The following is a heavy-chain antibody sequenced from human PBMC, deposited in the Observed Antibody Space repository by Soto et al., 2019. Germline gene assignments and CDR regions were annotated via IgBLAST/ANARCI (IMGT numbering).Heavy chain of an antibody. J-gene: IGHJ6*02. Sequence: QVQLVQSGAEVKKPGSSVKVSCKASGGTFSSYAISWVRQAPGQGLEWMGGIIPIFGTANYAQKFQGRVTITADESTSTAYMELSRLRSEDTAVYYCARDCSGGSRAPCIYYGMDVWGQGTTVTVSS. CDR3: ARDCSGGSRAPCIYYGMDV. D-gene: IGHD2-15*01. CDR1: GGTFSSYA. V-gene: IGHV1-69*01. CDR2: IIPIFGTA.